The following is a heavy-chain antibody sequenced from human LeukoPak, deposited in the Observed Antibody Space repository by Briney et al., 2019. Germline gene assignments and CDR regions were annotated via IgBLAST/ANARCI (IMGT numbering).Heavy chain of an antibody. Sequence: PGGSLRLSCSASGFTFSSSWMTWVRQAPGKGLEWVANIKQDGSEQYTADSLKGRFTISRDNDKKLVFLQMNSLRVDDTAVYYYARVGPSYYYYYMDAWGNGTTVIVSS. CDR3: ARVGPSYYYYYMDA. J-gene: IGHJ6*03. CDR1: GFTFSSSW. CDR2: IKQDGSEQ. V-gene: IGHV3-7*01.